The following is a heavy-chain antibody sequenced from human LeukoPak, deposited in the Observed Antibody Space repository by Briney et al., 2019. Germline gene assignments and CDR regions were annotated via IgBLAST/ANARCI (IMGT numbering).Heavy chain of an antibody. Sequence: SETLSLTCTVSGGSVSTSDYYWGRIRQSPVKGLEWIGDVFYTGKTSYNPSLRGRATISIDTSKNQFSLKLTYVTAADSAVYYCARVFDSWGQGTLVTVSS. V-gene: IGHV4-39*07. CDR2: VFYTGKT. CDR1: GGSVSTSDYY. CDR3: ARVFDS. J-gene: IGHJ5*01.